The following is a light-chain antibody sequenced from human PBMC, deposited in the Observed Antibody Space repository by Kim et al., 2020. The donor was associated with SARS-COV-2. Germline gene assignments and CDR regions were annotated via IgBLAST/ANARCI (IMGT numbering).Light chain of an antibody. CDR3: SSYTSSSTWV. Sequence: QPVLTQPASVSGSPGQSITISCTGTSSDVGGYNYVSWYQQHPGKAPKLMIYDVSKRPSGVSNRFSGSKSGNTASLTISGLQAEDEADYYCSSYTSSSTWVFGTGTKVTVL. CDR1: SSDVGGYNY. V-gene: IGLV2-14*01. J-gene: IGLJ1*01. CDR2: DVS.